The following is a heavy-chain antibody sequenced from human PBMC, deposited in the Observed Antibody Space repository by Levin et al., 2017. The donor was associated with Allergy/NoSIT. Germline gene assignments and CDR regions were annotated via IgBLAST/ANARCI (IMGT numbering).Heavy chain of an antibody. D-gene: IGHD5-18*01. J-gene: IGHJ6*02. CDR2: ISSSGSTI. Sequence: GGSLRLSCAASGFTFSSYEMNWVRQAPGKGLEWVSYISSSGSTIYYADSVKGRFTISRDNAKNSLYLQMNSLRAEDTAVYYCARDTHRSDSYGYYYYYGMDVWGQGTTVTVSS. CDR3: ARDTHRSDSYGYYYYYGMDV. V-gene: IGHV3-48*03. CDR1: GFTFSSYE.